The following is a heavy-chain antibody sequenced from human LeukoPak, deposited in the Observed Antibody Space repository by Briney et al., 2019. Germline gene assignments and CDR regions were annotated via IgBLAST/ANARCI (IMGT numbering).Heavy chain of an antibody. CDR1: GYTFTGSY. CDR2: ISPTTGGT. V-gene: IGHV1-2*02. D-gene: IGHD2-15*01. CDR3: ARDRDGGSAVAGNY. J-gene: IGHJ4*02. Sequence: ASVKVSCKASGYTFTGSYMHWVRQAPGQGLEWVGWISPTTGGTNYAQKFQGRVTMTRDTSISTAHMELSSLRSDDTAVYYCARDRDGGSAVAGNYWGQGTLVT.